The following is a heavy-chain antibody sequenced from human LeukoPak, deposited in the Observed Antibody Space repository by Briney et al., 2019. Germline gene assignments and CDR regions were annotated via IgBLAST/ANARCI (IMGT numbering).Heavy chain of an antibody. CDR1: GFTFSSYS. CDR3: ARDRILTGLDY. Sequence: GESLKISCAASGFTFSSYSMNWVRQAPGKGLEWVSSISSSSSYIYYADSVKGRFTISRDNAKNSLYLQMNSLRAEDTAVYYCARDRILTGLDYWGQGTLVTVSS. CDR2: ISSSSSYI. D-gene: IGHD3-9*01. J-gene: IGHJ4*02. V-gene: IGHV3-21*01.